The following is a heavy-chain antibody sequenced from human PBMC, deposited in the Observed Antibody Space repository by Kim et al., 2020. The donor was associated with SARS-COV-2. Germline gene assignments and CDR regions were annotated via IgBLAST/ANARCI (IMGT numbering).Heavy chain of an antibody. J-gene: IGHJ6*02. Sequence: RGSLRLSCAASGLTVIDNYMNWVRQAPRKGLEWVSIIHRSGSTYYADSVKGRFTISRDNSKNSLYLQMNNLRPEDTTVYYCARGGGGWRNFYYGLDVWGQGTTVTVSS. CDR2: IHRSGST. CDR1: GLTVIDNY. CDR3: ARGGGGWRNFYYGLDV. D-gene: IGHD3-10*01. V-gene: IGHV3-53*01.